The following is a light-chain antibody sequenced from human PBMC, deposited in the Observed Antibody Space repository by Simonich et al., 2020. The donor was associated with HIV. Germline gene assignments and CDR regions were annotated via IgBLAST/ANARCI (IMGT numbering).Light chain of an antibody. CDR2: ATS. V-gene: IGKV1-9*01. CDR1: HNISIY. J-gene: IGKJ2*01. Sequence: IQLTHSPSFLSASVGDRVTFTFRAIHNISIYLAWYQQKPGKAPKRLIYATSNLQSGVPSRFSGSGSGTEFTLTISSLQPEDFATYYCQQSNYTPYTFGQGTKLEIK. CDR3: QQSNYTPYT.